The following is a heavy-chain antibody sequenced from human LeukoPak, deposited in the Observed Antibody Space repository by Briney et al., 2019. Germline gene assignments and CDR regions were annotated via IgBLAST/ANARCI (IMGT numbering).Heavy chain of an antibody. D-gene: IGHD6-19*01. CDR2: NYYSGST. J-gene: IGHJ3*02. CDR1: GGSISSSSYY. V-gene: IGHV4-39*01. CDR3: ARIAVAERYAFDI. Sequence: PSETLSLTCTLSGGSISSSSYYWGWIRQPPGKGLEWIGSNYYSGSTHYNPSLKSRVTISVDTSKNLFSLKLSSVTAADTAVYYCARIAVAERYAFDIWGQGTMVTVSS.